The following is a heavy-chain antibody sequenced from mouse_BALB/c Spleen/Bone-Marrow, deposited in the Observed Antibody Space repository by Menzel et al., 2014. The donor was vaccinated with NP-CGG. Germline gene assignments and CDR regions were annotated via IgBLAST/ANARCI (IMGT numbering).Heavy chain of an antibody. CDR2: IHYSGNT. V-gene: IGHV3-1*02. Sequence: EVKLVESGPDMVKPSQSLSLTCTVTGYSITSGHTWHWIRQFPGNKLAWMGYIHYSGNTNHNPSLKSRISLTRDTSKNQIFLQLNSVTTEYTATYYCARFNYGPWFAYWCQGTLVTVSA. CDR1: GYSITSGHT. CDR3: ARFNYGPWFAY. J-gene: IGHJ3*01. D-gene: IGHD1-2*01.